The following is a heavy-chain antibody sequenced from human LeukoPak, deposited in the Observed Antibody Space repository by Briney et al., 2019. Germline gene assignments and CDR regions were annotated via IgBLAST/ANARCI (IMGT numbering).Heavy chain of an antibody. CDR1: GGTFSSYA. CDR2: IIPIFGTA. V-gene: IGHV1-69*01. D-gene: IGHD5-18*01. CDR3: ARDRILDTAMMRTYGMDV. Sequence: VASVKVSCKASGGTFSSYAISWVRQAPGQGLEWMGGIIPIFGTANYAQKFQGRVTITADESTSTAYMELSSLRSEDTAVYYCARDRILDTAMMRTYGMDVWGQGTTVTVSS. J-gene: IGHJ6*02.